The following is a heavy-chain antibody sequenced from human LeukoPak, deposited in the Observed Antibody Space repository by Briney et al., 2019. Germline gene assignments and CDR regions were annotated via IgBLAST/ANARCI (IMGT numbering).Heavy chain of an antibody. CDR1: GFTFSTYA. J-gene: IGHJ4*02. CDR2: IGGRGGST. D-gene: IGHD6-19*01. CDR3: AKATRDNSGCLDY. Sequence: GGSLGLSCAASGFTFSTYAMTWVRQAPGKGLEWVSSIGGRGGSTYYADSVKGRFTISRDNSKNTLDLQMHSLRADDSAVYYCAKATRDNSGCLDYWGQGTLVTVSS. V-gene: IGHV3-23*01.